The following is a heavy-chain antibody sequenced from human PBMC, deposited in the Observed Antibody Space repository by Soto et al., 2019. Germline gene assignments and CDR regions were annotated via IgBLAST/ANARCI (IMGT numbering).Heavy chain of an antibody. CDR2: IIPVFGTT. V-gene: IGHV1-69*01. CDR1: GGTLSTYG. Sequence: QLQLVQSGAEVKEPGSSVKVSCQASGGTLSTYGVTWVRQAPGQGLEWMGGIIPVFGTTTYAQKFQGRVTITADESTNSVDLEVNSLRSEDTAVYFWARIGMALVTAGGFDPGGQGTLVTVSS. CDR3: ARIGMALVTAGGFDP. D-gene: IGHD2-21*02. J-gene: IGHJ5*02.